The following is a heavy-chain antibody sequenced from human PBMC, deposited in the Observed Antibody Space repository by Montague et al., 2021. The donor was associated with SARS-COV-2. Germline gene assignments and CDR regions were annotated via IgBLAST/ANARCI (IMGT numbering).Heavy chain of an antibody. V-gene: IGHV4-59*01. CDR2: ISDSGST. CDR1: GTSITSYY. Sequence: SETLSLTCSVSGTSITSYYWNWIRQPPGKGLEWIGYISDSGSTNYSPSLKSRVTMSVDTSKNQMSLKLTSVTAADTAVYYCARGCLSYFGAGSHCYGMDVWGQGTTVTASS. CDR3: ARGCLSYFGAGSHCYGMDV. D-gene: IGHD3-10*01. J-gene: IGHJ6*02.